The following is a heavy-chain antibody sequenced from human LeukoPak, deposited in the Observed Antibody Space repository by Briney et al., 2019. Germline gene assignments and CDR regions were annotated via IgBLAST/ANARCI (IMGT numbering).Heavy chain of an antibody. J-gene: IGHJ4*02. D-gene: IGHD2-2*02. CDR2: IYYSGST. V-gene: IGHV4-59*12. Sequence: SETLSLTCTVSGGPISSYYWSWIRQPPGKGLEWIGYIYYSGSTNYNPSLKSRVTISVDTSKNQFSLKLSSVTAADTAVYYCARALPAAILRFDYWGQGALVTVSS. CDR3: ARALPAAILRFDY. CDR1: GGPISSYY.